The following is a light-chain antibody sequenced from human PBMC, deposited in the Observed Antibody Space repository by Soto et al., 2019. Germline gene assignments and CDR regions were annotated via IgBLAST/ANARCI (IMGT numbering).Light chain of an antibody. CDR1: QDINNY. CDR3: QQYDNLPLP. Sequence: DIQMTQSPSSLSASVGDRVTITCQASQDINNYLNWYQQKPGKAPKYLIYDASNLETGVPSRFSGSGSGTDFTFTISSLQPEDIATYYCQQYDNLPLPFGGGTKVDIK. J-gene: IGKJ4*01. V-gene: IGKV1-33*01. CDR2: DAS.